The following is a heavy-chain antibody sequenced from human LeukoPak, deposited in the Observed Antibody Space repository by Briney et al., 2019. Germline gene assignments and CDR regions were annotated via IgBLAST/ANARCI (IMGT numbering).Heavy chain of an antibody. J-gene: IGHJ4*02. CDR3: ATEIAAAGSDY. Sequence: GGSLRLSCAASGFTFSSYSMNWVRQAPGKGLEWVSAISGSGGSTYYADSVKGRFTISRDNSKNTLYLQMNSLRAEDTAVYYCATEIAAAGSDYWGQGTLVTVSS. D-gene: IGHD6-13*01. CDR1: GFTFSSYS. V-gene: IGHV3-23*01. CDR2: ISGSGGST.